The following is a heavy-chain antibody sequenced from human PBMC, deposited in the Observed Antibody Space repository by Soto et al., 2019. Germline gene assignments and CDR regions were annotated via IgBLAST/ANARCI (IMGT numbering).Heavy chain of an antibody. V-gene: IGHV1-69*02. CDR1: GGTFSSYT. CDR2: IIPILGIA. J-gene: IGHJ3*02. Sequence: ASVKVSCKASGGTFSSYTISWVRQAPGQGLEWMGRIIPILGIANYAQKFQGRVTITADKSTSTAYMEMSSLRSEDTAVNYCARSKDDRDAFDIWGQGTMVTVSS. CDR3: ARSKDDRDAFDI.